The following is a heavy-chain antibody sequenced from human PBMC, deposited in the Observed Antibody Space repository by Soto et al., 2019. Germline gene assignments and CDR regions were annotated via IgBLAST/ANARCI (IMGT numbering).Heavy chain of an antibody. J-gene: IGHJ5*02. CDR1: GGSFSGYY. CDR2: INHSGST. Sequence: QVQLQQWGAGLLKPSETLSLTCAVYGGSFSGYYWSWIRQPPGKGLEWIGEINHSGSTNYNPSLNGRRTISVDTSKTQFSLKLSSVTAADTAVYYCARGQPLVVVAATLSWFDPWGQGTLVTVSS. V-gene: IGHV4-34*01. CDR3: ARGQPLVVVAATLSWFDP. D-gene: IGHD2-15*01.